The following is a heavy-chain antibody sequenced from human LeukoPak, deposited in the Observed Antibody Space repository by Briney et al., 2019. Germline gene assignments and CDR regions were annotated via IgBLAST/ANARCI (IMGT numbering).Heavy chain of an antibody. J-gene: IGHJ5*02. CDR3: ARERDDIVVVPAGEDWFDP. D-gene: IGHD2-2*01. CDR1: GGSISSGSYY. Sequence: PSETLSLTCTVAGGSISSGSYYWGWIRQPAGKGLEWIGRIYTSGSTNYNPSLKSRVTISVDTSKNQFSLKLSSVTAADTAVYYCARERDDIVVVPAGEDWFDPWGQGTLVTVSS. V-gene: IGHV4-61*02. CDR2: IYTSGST.